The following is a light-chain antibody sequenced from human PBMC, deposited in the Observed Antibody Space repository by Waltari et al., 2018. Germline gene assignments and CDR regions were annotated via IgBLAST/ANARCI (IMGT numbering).Light chain of an antibody. Sequence: QSALPQPASVSGSPGQSITISCTGTSSDVGGYDYVYWYQNHPGKAPKLMIYDFTYRPSGVSGRFSGSKSGNTASLTISGLQAEDEADYYCTSFTSSTTVVFGGGTKLTVL. CDR3: TSFTSSTTVV. CDR2: DFT. CDR1: SSDVGGYDY. J-gene: IGLJ2*01. V-gene: IGLV2-14*03.